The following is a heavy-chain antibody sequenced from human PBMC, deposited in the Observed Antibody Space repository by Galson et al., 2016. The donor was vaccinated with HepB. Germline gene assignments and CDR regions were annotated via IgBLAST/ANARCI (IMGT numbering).Heavy chain of an antibody. D-gene: IGHD6-6*01. CDR3: AREGAARFSGWFDS. Sequence: SLRLSCAVSGFTFSSYAMSWVRQAPGKGLEWVSAIGGSGGNIFYADSVKGRFSISRDNSRDTLHLQMNSLRVEDTAIYYCAREGAARFSGWFDSWGQGILVAVSS. CDR1: GFTFSSYA. J-gene: IGHJ5*01. V-gene: IGHV3-23*01. CDR2: IGGSGGNI.